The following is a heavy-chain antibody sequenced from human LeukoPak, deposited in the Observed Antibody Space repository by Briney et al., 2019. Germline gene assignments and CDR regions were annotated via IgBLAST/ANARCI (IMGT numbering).Heavy chain of an antibody. CDR3: ARRSPIAGTGPRRLED. Sequence: GTSLRLSCAASGFTFSSNDMHWVRQAPGKGLEWVSIIYSGGSTSYADSVKGRFIISRDNSKNTLYLQMNSLRAEDTAVYYCARRSPIAGTGPRRLEDWGQGTLVTVSS. V-gene: IGHV3-53*01. J-gene: IGHJ4*02. CDR2: IYSGGST. CDR1: GFTFSSND. D-gene: IGHD6-13*01.